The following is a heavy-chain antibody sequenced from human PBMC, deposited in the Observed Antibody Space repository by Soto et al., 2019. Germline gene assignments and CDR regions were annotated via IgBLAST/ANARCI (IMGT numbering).Heavy chain of an antibody. D-gene: IGHD3-22*01. V-gene: IGHV3-30*18. CDR2: ISYDGSNK. CDR1: GFTFSSYG. CDR3: AKDYDSSGYYYVSADY. Sequence: QVQLVESGGGVVQPGRSLRLSCAASGFTFSSYGMHWVRQAPGEGLEWVAVISYDGSNKYYADSVKGRFTISRDNSKNTLYLQMNSLRAEDTAVYYCAKDYDSSGYYYVSADYWGQGTLVTVSS. J-gene: IGHJ4*02.